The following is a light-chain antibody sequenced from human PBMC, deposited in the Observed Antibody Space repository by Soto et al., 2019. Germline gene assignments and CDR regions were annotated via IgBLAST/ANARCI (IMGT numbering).Light chain of an antibody. CDR1: SSDVGSYNS. V-gene: IGLV2-18*02. J-gene: IGLJ1*01. CDR2: EVT. CDR3: SSYTTSNTYV. Sequence: QYALTQPPSVSGSPGQSVTISCTGTSSDVGSYNSVSWYQQRPGTVPKLMIYEVTNRRSGVPDRFSGSRSGNTASLTISGLKAEDEADYYCSSYTTSNTYVFGTGTKLTVL.